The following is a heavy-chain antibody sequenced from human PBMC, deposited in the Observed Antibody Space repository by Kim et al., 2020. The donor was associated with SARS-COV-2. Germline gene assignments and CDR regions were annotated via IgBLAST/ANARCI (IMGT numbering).Heavy chain of an antibody. D-gene: IGHD1-26*01. V-gene: IGHV3-66*01. CDR2: T. J-gene: IGHJ4*02. CDR3: ARGSVGATYDY. Sequence: TYYADSVKGRFTISRDNSKNTLYLQMNSLRAEDTAVYYCARGSVGATYDYWGQGNLVTVSS.